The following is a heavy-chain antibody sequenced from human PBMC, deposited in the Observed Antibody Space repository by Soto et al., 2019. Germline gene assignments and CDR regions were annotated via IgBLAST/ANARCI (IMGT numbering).Heavy chain of an antibody. Sequence: QVQLVQSGAEVKKPGASVKVSCKASGYTFTSYGISWVRQAPGQGLEWMGWISAYNGNTNYAQKRQGRATMTTDTSTSTAYMELRSLRSDDAAVYYCARLYCSSTSCYSPYGMDVWGQGTTVTVSS. CDR1: GYTFTSYG. V-gene: IGHV1-18*04. D-gene: IGHD2-2*01. J-gene: IGHJ6*02. CDR3: ARLYCSSTSCYSPYGMDV. CDR2: ISAYNGNT.